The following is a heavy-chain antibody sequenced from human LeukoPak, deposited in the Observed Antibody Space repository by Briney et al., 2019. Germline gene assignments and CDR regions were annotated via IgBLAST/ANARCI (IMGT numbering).Heavy chain of an antibody. CDR2: IIPIFGTA. CDR1: GGTFSSYA. J-gene: IGHJ4*02. D-gene: IGHD6-6*01. Sequence: SVKVSCKASGGTFSSYAISWVRQAPGQGLEWMGGIIPIFGTANYAQKFQGRVTITADESTSTAYMELSSLRSEDTAVYYCARGGYSSSSGSIVFDYWGQGTLVTVSS. CDR3: ARGGYSSSSGSIVFDY. V-gene: IGHV1-69*13.